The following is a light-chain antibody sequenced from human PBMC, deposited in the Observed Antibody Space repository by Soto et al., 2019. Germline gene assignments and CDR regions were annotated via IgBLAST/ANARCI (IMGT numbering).Light chain of an antibody. Sequence: DIQFTQSPSTLSAYVDDRVTITCRASQSISSWLAWYQQKPGRAAKLLIYKASSLESGVPSRFSGSGAGTECTLSIISLQTDEFATYYCQQYNSQWTFGQGTKVDIK. CDR3: QQYNSQWT. J-gene: IGKJ1*01. V-gene: IGKV1-5*03. CDR2: KAS. CDR1: QSISSW.